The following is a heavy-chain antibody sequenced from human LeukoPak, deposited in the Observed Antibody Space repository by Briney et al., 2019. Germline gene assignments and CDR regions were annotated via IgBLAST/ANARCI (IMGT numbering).Heavy chain of an antibody. J-gene: IGHJ6*02. CDR2: ISWNSGSI. CDR3: ARDRFYDSSGYYHVYYYYGMDV. V-gene: IGHV3-9*01. CDR1: GFTFDDYA. D-gene: IGHD3-22*01. Sequence: GGSLRLSCAASGFTFDDYAMHWVRQAPGKGLEWVSGISWNSGSIGYADSVKGRFTISRDNAKNSLYLQMNSLRAEDTAVYYCARDRFYDSSGYYHVYYYYGMDVWGQGTTVTVSS.